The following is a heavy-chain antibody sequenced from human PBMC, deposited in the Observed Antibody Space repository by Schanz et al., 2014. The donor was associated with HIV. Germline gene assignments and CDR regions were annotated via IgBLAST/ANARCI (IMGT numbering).Heavy chain of an antibody. D-gene: IGHD2-2*02. CDR2: INHSGST. CDR3: ARGIRRDCRSPSCNTGWFDP. V-gene: IGHV4-34*01. J-gene: IGHJ5*02. CDR1: GGSVNGYY. Sequence: QVQLQQWGAGLLKPSETLSLTCAVYGGSVNGYYWTWIRQPPGKGLEWIGEINHSGSTNYNPSLKTRVTILVDTSKNQFSLRPSSVTAADTAVYYCARGIRRDCRSPSCNTGWFDPWGQGTLVTVSP.